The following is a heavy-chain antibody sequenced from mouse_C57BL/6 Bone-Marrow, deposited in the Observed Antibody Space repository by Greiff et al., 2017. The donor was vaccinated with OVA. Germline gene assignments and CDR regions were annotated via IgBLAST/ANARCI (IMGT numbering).Heavy chain of an antibody. CDR2: INPSSGYT. CDR3: ARLTLYGSSLYYAMDY. Sequence: QVQLKQSGAELARPGASVKMSCKASGYTFTSYTMHWVKQRPGQGLEWIGYINPSSGYTKYNQKFKDKATLTADKSSSTAYMQLSSLTSEDSAVYYCARLTLYGSSLYYAMDYWGQGTSVTVSS. V-gene: IGHV1-4*01. CDR1: GYTFTSYT. D-gene: IGHD1-1*01. J-gene: IGHJ4*01.